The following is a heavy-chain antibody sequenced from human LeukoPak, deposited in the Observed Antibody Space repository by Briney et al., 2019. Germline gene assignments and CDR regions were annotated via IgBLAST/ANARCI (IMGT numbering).Heavy chain of an antibody. CDR3: ARGRRREGVHAFGV. CDR1: GGSISPYY. D-gene: IGHD1-14*01. V-gene: IGHV4-59*01. Sequence: PSETLSPTCTVSGGSISPYYWRWIRQPPGKVLEWIGYISYTGSTNYNPSLKSRVTISLDTSKNQFSLKLTSVTAADAAVYYCARGRRREGVHAFGVWGRGTMVTVSS. J-gene: IGHJ3*01. CDR2: ISYTGST.